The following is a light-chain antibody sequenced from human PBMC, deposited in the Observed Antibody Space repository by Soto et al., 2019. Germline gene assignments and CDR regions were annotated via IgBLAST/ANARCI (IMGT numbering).Light chain of an antibody. J-gene: IGLJ2*01. CDR1: SSNIGYNY. CDR2: DNN. CDR3: GTWDSSLSPVI. V-gene: IGLV1-51*01. Sequence: QSVLTQPPSVSAAPGQKVTISCSGSSSNIGYNYVSWYQQLPGTAPKLLIYDNNKRPSGIPDQFSGSKSGTSATLGITGLQTGDEADYYCGTWDSSLSPVIFGGGTKVTVL.